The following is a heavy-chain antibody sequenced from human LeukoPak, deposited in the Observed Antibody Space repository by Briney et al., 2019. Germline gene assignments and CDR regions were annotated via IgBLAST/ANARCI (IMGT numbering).Heavy chain of an antibody. J-gene: IGHJ6*02. CDR3: ARDRIVSHTGIYYYYGMDV. V-gene: IGHV3-11*01. Sequence: GGSLRLSCAASGFTFSDYYMSWIRQAPGKGLEWVSYISSSGSTIYYADSVKGRFTISRDNAKNSLYLQMNSLRAEDTAVYYCARDRIVSHTGIYYYYGMDVWGQGTTVTVSS. CDR2: ISSSGSTI. D-gene: IGHD2-21*01. CDR1: GFTFSDYY.